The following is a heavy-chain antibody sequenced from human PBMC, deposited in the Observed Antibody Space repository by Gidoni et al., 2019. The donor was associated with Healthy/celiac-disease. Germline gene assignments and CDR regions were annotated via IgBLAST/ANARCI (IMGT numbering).Heavy chain of an antibody. D-gene: IGHD4-17*01. CDR2: ISSSSSYT. V-gene: IGHV3-11*05. CDR1: GFTFSDYY. Sequence: VQLVESGGGLVKPGGSLRLSCAASGFTFSDYYMSWIRQAPGKGLEWVSYISSSSSYTNYADSVKGRFTISRDNAKNSLYLQMNSLRAEDTAVYYCARVLRAYYYGMDVWGQGTTVTVSS. CDR3: ARVLRAYYYGMDV. J-gene: IGHJ6*02.